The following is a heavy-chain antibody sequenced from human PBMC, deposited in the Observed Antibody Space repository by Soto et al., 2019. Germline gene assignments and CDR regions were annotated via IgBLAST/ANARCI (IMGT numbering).Heavy chain of an antibody. CDR3: ARVYEWFGEYYGMDV. V-gene: IGHV3-74*01. CDR1: GFTFSSYW. J-gene: IGHJ6*02. D-gene: IGHD3-10*01. Sequence: EVQLAESGGGLVQPGGSLRLSCAASGFTFSSYWMHWVRQAPGKGLVWVSRINSDGSSTSYADSVKGRFTISRDNAKNTLYLQMNSLRAEDTAVYYCARVYEWFGEYYGMDVWGQGTTVTVSS. CDR2: INSDGSST.